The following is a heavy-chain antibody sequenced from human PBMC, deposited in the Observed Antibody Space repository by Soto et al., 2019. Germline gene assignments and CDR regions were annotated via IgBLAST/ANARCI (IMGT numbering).Heavy chain of an antibody. Sequence: SVKVFCKASGGTFSSYAISWVRQAPGQGLEWMGGIIPIFGTANYAQKFQGRVTITADESTSTAYMELSSLRSEDTAVYYCARGLPGVVVPAAISESGAWFDPWGQGTLVTVS. V-gene: IGHV1-69*13. D-gene: IGHD2-2*01. J-gene: IGHJ5*02. CDR3: ARGLPGVVVPAAISESGAWFDP. CDR2: IIPIFGTA. CDR1: GGTFSSYA.